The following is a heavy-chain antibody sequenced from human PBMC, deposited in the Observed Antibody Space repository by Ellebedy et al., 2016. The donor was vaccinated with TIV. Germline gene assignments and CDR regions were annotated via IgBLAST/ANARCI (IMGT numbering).Heavy chain of an antibody. CDR2: INPVTGGT. Sequence: ASVKVSCXTSGYIFTNYYIHWLRQAPGQGLEWIGWINPVTGGTNYAQKFRGRVTMTRDTSISTAYMELTSLISDDSAVYYCARGTKSSSFSWGQGTLVGVSS. J-gene: IGHJ5*02. V-gene: IGHV1-2*02. D-gene: IGHD6-6*01. CDR1: GYIFTNYY. CDR3: ARGTKSSSFS.